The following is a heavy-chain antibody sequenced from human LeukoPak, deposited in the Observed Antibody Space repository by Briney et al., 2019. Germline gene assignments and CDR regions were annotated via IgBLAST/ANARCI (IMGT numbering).Heavy chain of an antibody. Sequence: ASVKVSCKASGYTFTGYYMHWVRQAPGQGLEWMGWINPNSGGTNYAQKFQGRVTTTRDTSISTAYMELSRLRSDDTAVYYCARGDIVVVPAAGVYNWFDPWGQGTLVTVSS. D-gene: IGHD2-2*01. J-gene: IGHJ5*02. CDR2: INPNSGGT. CDR1: GYTFTGYY. V-gene: IGHV1-2*02. CDR3: ARGDIVVVPAAGVYNWFDP.